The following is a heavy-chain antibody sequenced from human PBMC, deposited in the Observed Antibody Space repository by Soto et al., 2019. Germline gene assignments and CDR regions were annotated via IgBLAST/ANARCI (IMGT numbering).Heavy chain of an antibody. CDR3: ARDLRDSVIGY. J-gene: IGHJ4*02. CDR1: GFTFSSYW. D-gene: IGHD3-16*02. CDR2: IKQDGSEK. V-gene: IGHV3-7*01. Sequence: GGSLRLSCAASGFTFSSYWMSWVRQAPGKGLEWVAKIKQDGSEKYYVDSVKGRFTISRDNAKNSLYLQMNSLRAEDTAVYYCARDLRDSVIGYWGQGTLVTVSS.